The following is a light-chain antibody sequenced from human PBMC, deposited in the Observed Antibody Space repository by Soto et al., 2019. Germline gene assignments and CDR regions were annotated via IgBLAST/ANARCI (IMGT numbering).Light chain of an antibody. CDR2: DAS. CDR1: QDIAIY. J-gene: IGKJ4*01. V-gene: IGKV1-9*01. CDR3: KQLRMXPST. Sequence: IQLTESPSSLSASVGDRVTITCRASQDIAIYLAWYKQKPGEAPKLLIYDASTLYVGVPSRFSGSGSGTDFALTITSLQAEDFATYYSKQLRMXPSTCGGWTKV.